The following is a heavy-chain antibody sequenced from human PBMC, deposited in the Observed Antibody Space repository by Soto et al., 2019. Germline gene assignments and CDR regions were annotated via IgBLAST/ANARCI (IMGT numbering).Heavy chain of an antibody. Sequence: PSETLSLTCTVSGGSISGGGYYWSWIRQHPGKGLEWIGYIYYSGSTYYNPSLKSRVTISVDTSKNQFSLKLSSVTAADTAVYYCARESADSSGYNLYYFDYWGQGTLVTVSS. CDR2: IYYSGST. CDR1: GGSISGGGYY. CDR3: ARESADSSGYNLYYFDY. V-gene: IGHV4-31*03. D-gene: IGHD3-22*01. J-gene: IGHJ4*02.